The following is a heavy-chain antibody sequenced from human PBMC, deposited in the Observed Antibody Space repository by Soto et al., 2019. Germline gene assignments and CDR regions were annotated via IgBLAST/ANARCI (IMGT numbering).Heavy chain of an antibody. V-gene: IGHV3-30-3*01. J-gene: IGHJ6*02. CDR2: ISYDGSNK. Sequence: GGSLRLSCAASGFTFSSYAMHWVRQAPGKGLEWVAVISYDGSNKYYADSVKGRFTISRDNSKNTLYLQMNSLRAEDTAVYYCARDNGGVYFWSGRSSYGMDVWGQGTTVTVSS. D-gene: IGHD3-3*01. CDR3: ARDNGGVYFWSGRSSYGMDV. CDR1: GFTFSSYA.